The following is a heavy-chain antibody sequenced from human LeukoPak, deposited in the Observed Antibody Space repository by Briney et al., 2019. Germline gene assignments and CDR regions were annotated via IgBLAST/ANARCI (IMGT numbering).Heavy chain of an antibody. CDR1: GGSISSGGYY. Sequence: SETLSLTCTLSGGSISSGGYYWSWIRQPPGKGLEWIGYIYHSGSTYYNPSLKSRVTISVDRSKNQFSLKLSSVTAADTAVYYCARAGHIAARRFDYWGQGTLVTVSS. CDR3: ARAGHIAARRFDY. V-gene: IGHV4-30-2*01. J-gene: IGHJ4*02. CDR2: IYHSGST. D-gene: IGHD6-6*01.